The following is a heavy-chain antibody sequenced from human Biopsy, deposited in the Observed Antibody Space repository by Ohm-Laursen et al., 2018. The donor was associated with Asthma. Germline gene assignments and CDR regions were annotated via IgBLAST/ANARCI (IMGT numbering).Heavy chain of an antibody. CDR1: GFAVSRDH. V-gene: IGHV3-66*01. CDR2: IYSGGTS. J-gene: IGHJ4*02. CDR3: ARAISSSWWAVEY. Sequence: GSLRLSCTAPGFAVSRDHMFWVRQAPGKGLEWVSVIYSGGTSHTADSVRGRFTISRDYSKNTLYLQMHSLRAEDTAVYYCARAISSSWWAVEYWGQGTLVTVSS. D-gene: IGHD6-6*01.